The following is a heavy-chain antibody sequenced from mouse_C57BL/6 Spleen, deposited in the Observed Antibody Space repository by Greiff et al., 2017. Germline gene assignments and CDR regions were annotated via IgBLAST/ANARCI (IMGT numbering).Heavy chain of an antibody. J-gene: IGHJ3*01. CDR1: GFTFSSYA. V-gene: IGHV5-9-1*02. D-gene: IGHD2-3*01. Sequence: EVKVVESGEGLVKPGGSLKLSCAASGFTFSSYAMSWVRQTPEKRLEWVAYISRGGDYIYYADTVKGRSTITRDNSRNTLYLQMSSLKSEDTAMDYCTGDGGDGYYSFAYWGQGTLVTVSA. CDR2: ISRGGDYI. CDR3: TGDGGDGYYSFAY.